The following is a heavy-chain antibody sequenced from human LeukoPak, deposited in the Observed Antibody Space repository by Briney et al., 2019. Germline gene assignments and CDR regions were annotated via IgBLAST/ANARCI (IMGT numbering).Heavy chain of an antibody. D-gene: IGHD3-3*02. V-gene: IGHV1-2*02. Sequence: GASVKVSCKASGYTFSDFYIPWVRPAPGQGLEYVGWITPKSGDTYSPQRFQGRVTMTRDASISTAYMELSSLRSDDTAVYFCARVRLADERAWAYWGQGALVTVSS. CDR1: GYTFSDFY. J-gene: IGHJ4*02. CDR2: ITPKSGDT. CDR3: ARVRLADERAWAY.